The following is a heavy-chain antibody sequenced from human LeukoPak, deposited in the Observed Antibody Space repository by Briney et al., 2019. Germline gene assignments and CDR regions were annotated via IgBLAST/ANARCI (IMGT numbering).Heavy chain of an antibody. J-gene: IGHJ4*02. D-gene: IGHD6-6*01. CDR3: AKDGMYSSSSSYYFDY. CDR2: ISSSGSTI. Sequence: GGSLRLSCAASGFTFSDYYMSWIRQAPGKGLEWVSYISSSGSTIYYADSVKGRFTISRDNAKNSLYLQMNSLRAEDTAVYYCAKDGMYSSSSSYYFDYWGQGTLVTVSS. V-gene: IGHV3-11*01. CDR1: GFTFSDYY.